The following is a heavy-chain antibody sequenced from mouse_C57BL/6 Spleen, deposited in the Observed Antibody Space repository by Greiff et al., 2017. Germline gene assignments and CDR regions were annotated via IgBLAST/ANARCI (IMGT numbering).Heavy chain of an antibody. CDR1: GYTFTDYY. Sequence: VQLQQSGPELVKPGASVKISCKASGYTFTDYYMNWVKQSHGKSLEWIGDINPNNGGTSYNQKFKGKATLTVDKSSSTAYMELRSLTSEDSAVYYCASAISRVFDYWGQGTTLIVSS. CDR2: INPNNGGT. D-gene: IGHD1-2*01. V-gene: IGHV1-26*01. CDR3: ASAISRVFDY. J-gene: IGHJ2*01.